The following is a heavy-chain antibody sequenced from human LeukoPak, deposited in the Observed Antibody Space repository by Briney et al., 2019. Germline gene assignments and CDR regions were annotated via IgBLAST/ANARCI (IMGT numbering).Heavy chain of an antibody. D-gene: IGHD3-22*01. V-gene: IGHV4-39*07. CDR3: AREVVVIPLAYAFDI. J-gene: IGHJ3*02. CDR1: GGSISSSSYY. CDR2: IYYSGST. Sequence: SETLSLTCTVSGGSISSSSYYWGWIRQPPGKGLEWIASIYYSGSTWYTSSIKSRVTISLDTSKNQFSLKLSSVTAADTAMYYCAREVVVIPLAYAFDIWGQGTMVTVSS.